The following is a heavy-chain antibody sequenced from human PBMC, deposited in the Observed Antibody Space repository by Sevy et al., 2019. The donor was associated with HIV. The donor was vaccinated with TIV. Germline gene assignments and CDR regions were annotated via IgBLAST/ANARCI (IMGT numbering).Heavy chain of an antibody. CDR3: VKDRWAKKQTSAFFDS. CDR2: INRAADDT. CDR1: GFMFSDYA. J-gene: IGHJ4*02. Sequence: GGSLRLSCSGSGFMFSDYAMSWVRRAPGQGLEWICTINRAADDTYYIPSVRGRFRISRDNSNNTIYLDMTSLRADDTDRYYCVKDRWAKKQTSAFFDSWGQGILVTVSS. V-gene: IGHV3-23*01. D-gene: IGHD3-16*01.